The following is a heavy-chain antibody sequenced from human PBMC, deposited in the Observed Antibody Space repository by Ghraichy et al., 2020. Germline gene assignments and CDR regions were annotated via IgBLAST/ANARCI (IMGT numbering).Heavy chain of an antibody. CDR3: ATDTRRIRPTYHWYFDL. CDR1: RSHVTTLS. CDR2: FDPEDGET. Sequence: ASVKVSCKVSRSHVTTLSMHWVRQAPGKGLEWMGGFDPEDGETIYAQKFQGRVTMTEDTSTDTAYMELSSLRSEDTAVYYCATDTRRIRPTYHWYFDLWGRGTLVTVAS. V-gene: IGHV1-24*01. J-gene: IGHJ2*01. D-gene: IGHD2/OR15-2a*01.